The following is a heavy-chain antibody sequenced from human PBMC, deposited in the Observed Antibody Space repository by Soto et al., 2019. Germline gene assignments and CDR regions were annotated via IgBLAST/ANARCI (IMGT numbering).Heavy chain of an antibody. CDR1: GFTFDDYA. D-gene: IGHD6-19*01. CDR2: ISWNSGSI. CDR3: AKGSPAVAGTLFSWFDP. J-gene: IGHJ5*02. Sequence: EVQLVESGGGLVQPGRSLRLSCAASGFTFDDYAMHWVRQAPGKGLEWVSGISWNSGSIGYADPVKGRFTISRDNAKNSLYLQMNSLRAEDTALYYCAKGSPAVAGTLFSWFDPWGQGTLVTVSS. V-gene: IGHV3-9*01.